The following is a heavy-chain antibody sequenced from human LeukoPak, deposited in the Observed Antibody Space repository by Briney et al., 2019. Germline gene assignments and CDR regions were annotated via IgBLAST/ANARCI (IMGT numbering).Heavy chain of an antibody. CDR2: ITSGGSTI. CDR3: AKGSVYDFWSGYSRHLNY. CDR1: GFTFSSYN. D-gene: IGHD3-3*01. Sequence: PGGSLRLSCAASGFTFSSYNMNWVRQAPGKGLEWVSYITSGGSTIYYADSVKGRFTISRDNAKNSLYLQMNSLRDEDTAVYYCAKGSVYDFWSGYSRHLNYWGQGTLVTVSS. V-gene: IGHV3-48*02. J-gene: IGHJ4*02.